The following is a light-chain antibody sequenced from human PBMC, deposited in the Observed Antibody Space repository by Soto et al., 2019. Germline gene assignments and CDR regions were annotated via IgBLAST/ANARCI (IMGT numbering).Light chain of an antibody. J-gene: IGKJ1*01. CDR1: QGISSY. CDR3: QQYYNYPRT. CDR2: AAS. V-gene: IGKV1-9*01. Sequence: DIQLTQSPCSLSASVGDRVTITCRVSQGISSYLNWYQQKPGKAPKLLIYAASTLQSGVPSRFSGSGSGTDFTLTFSCLQSEDFATYYCQQYYNYPRTFGQGTKV.